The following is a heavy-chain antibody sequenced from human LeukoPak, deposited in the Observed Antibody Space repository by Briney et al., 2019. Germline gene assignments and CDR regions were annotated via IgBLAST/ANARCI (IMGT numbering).Heavy chain of an antibody. J-gene: IGHJ5*02. CDR1: GGSISSYY. Sequence: KPSETLSLTCTVSGGSISSYYWSWIRQPPGKGLEWIGYISYTGSTSYNPSLKSRVTISVDTSKNQFSLKLNSVTAADTAVYYCARLIVGATSWFDPWGQGTLVTVSS. D-gene: IGHD1-26*01. CDR3: ARLIVGATSWFDP. V-gene: IGHV4-59*08. CDR2: ISYTGST.